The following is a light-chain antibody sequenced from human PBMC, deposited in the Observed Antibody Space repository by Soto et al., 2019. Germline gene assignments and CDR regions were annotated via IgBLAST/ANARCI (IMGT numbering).Light chain of an antibody. CDR3: SSYTSSSTYV. CDR1: STDVGGYNY. J-gene: IGLJ1*01. Sequence: QASLTQPASLSGSPGQSITISCTGSSTDVGGYNYVSWYQQHPGKAPKVMIYEVSNRPSGVSNRFSGSKSGNTASLTISGLQAEDEADYYCSSYTSSSTYVFGTGTKV. V-gene: IGLV2-14*01. CDR2: EVS.